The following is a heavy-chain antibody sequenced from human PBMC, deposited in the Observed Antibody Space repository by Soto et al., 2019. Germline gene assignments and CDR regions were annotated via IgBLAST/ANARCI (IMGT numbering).Heavy chain of an antibody. CDR1: GGPISSGDYY. CDR2: MFYTGTT. D-gene: IGHD2-2*01. Sequence: SETLSLTCSVSGGPISSGDYYWSWIRQPPGKGLEWIGYMFYTGTTYYNPSLKSRITISMDTSKNQFSLRLTSVTAADTAEYHCARVVRFCSSPSCRGRNWFDTWGQGTRVTVSS. CDR3: ARVVRFCSSPSCRGRNWFDT. V-gene: IGHV4-30-4*01. J-gene: IGHJ5*02.